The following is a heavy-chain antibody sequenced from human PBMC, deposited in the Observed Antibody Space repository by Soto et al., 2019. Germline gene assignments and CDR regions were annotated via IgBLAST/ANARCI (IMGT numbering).Heavy chain of an antibody. CDR1: GFTFSSYA. V-gene: IGHV3-30-3*01. CDR3: ARAGAYPYYGMDV. Sequence: QVQLVESGGGVVQPGRSLRLSCAASGFTFSSYAMHWVRQAPGKGLEWVAVISYDGSNKYYADSVKGRFTISRDNSKNTLYLQMNSLRAEDTAVYYCARAGAYPYYGMDVWGQGTTVTVSS. D-gene: IGHD3-16*01. J-gene: IGHJ6*02. CDR2: ISYDGSNK.